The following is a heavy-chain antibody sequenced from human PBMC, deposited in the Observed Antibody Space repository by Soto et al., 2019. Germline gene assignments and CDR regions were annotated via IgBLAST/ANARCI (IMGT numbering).Heavy chain of an antibody. Sequence: TPVKVSCEASGYRFTSYGISWVRQAPGQRLEWMGWISAYNGNTNYAQKLQGRVTMTTDTSTSTAYMGLRSLRSDDTAVYYCARGGDIVLVPAAPRGFRFDPWGQGTLVTVSS. CDR3: ARGGDIVLVPAAPRGFRFDP. J-gene: IGHJ5*02. CDR1: GYRFTSYG. V-gene: IGHV1-18*01. D-gene: IGHD2-2*01. CDR2: ISAYNGNT.